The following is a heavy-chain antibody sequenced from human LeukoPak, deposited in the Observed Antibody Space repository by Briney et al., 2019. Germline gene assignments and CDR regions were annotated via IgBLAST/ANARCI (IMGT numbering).Heavy chain of an antibody. Sequence: GASVTVSFTASGYTFTSYGISWVRQAPGQGLEWMGWISGYNSKTNYAQKLQGRVTMTTETSTGTAYLELRSLRSDDTAVYYCARGGYTLVRGALDYWGQETLVTVSS. D-gene: IGHD3-10*01. CDR1: GYTFTSYG. CDR2: ISGYNSKT. CDR3: ARGGYTLVRGALDY. J-gene: IGHJ4*02. V-gene: IGHV1-18*01.